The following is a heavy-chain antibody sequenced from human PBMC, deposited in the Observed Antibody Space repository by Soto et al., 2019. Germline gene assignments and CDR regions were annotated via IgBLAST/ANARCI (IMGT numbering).Heavy chain of an antibody. J-gene: IGHJ6*02. CDR2: IIPIFGTA. D-gene: IGHD5-18*01. V-gene: IGHV1-69*06. CDR1: GGTFSSYA. CDR3: ARVLYSYGVRGTGYYYYYGMDV. Sequence: QVQLVQSGAEVKKPGSSVKVSCKASGGTFSSYAISWVRQAPGQGLEWMGGIIPIFGTANYAQKFQGRVTITADKSTSTAYMELSSLRSEDTAVYYCARVLYSYGVRGTGYYYYYGMDVWGQGTTVTVSS.